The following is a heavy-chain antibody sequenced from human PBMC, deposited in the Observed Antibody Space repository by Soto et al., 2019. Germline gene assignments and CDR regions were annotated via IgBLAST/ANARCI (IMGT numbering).Heavy chain of an antibody. CDR1: GYTFTSYY. D-gene: IGHD1-7*01. Sequence: ASVKVSCKASGYTFTSYYMHWVRQAPGQGLEWMGIINPSGGSSSYAQKFQSRVTMTRDTSTSTVYMELSSLRSEDTAVYYCARGDNWNYDYYYYGMDVWGQGATVTVSS. CDR3: ARGDNWNYDYYYYGMDV. V-gene: IGHV1-46*01. J-gene: IGHJ6*02. CDR2: INPSGGSS.